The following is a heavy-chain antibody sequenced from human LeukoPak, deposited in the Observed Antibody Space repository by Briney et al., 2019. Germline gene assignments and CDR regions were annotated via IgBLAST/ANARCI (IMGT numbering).Heavy chain of an antibody. CDR1: GGSFSGYY. CDR3: ARSQGGYEDL. D-gene: IGHD5-12*01. J-gene: IGHJ2*01. V-gene: IGHV4-34*01. Sequence: SETLSLTCAVYGGSFSGYYWSWIRQPPGKGLEWIGEINHSGSTNYNPSLKSRVTISVDTSKNQFSLKLSSVTAADTAVYYCARSQGGYEDLWGRGTLVTVSS. CDR2: INHSGST.